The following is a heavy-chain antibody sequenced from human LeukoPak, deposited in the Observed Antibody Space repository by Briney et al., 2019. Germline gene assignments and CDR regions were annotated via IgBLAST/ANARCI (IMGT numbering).Heavy chain of an antibody. CDR3: ARDRAERNWTYHTLFDS. CDR1: GFTFGDYW. J-gene: IGHJ4*02. CDR2: INGDERSR. Sequence: GGSLRLSCEVSGFTFGDYWMHWVRQPPGKGLVWVSRINGDERSRAYADSVKGRFTISRDNSKNTLYLQMNSLRVEDTGTYYCARDRAERNWTYHTLFDSWGQGTPVIVSS. V-gene: IGHV3-74*01. D-gene: IGHD1-7*01.